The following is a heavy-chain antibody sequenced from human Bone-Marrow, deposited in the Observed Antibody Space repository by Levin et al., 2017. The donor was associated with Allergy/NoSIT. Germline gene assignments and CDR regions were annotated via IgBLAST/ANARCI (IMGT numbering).Heavy chain of an antibody. V-gene: IGHV3-23*01. CDR2: ISSSGANS. CDR1: GFTFNIYP. J-gene: IGHJ4*02. CDR3: ARDGAVGSCSGGSCYDY. Sequence: GESLKIACAASGFTFNIYPMNWVRQGPGKGLEWVSAISSSGANSYYADSVKGRFTSSRDNSKNTLYLHMSSLRADDTAVYYCARDGAVGSCSGGSCYDYWGQGTLVTVSS. D-gene: IGHD2-15*01.